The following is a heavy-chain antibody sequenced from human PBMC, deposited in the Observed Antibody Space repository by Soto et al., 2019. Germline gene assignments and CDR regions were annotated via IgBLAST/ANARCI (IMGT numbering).Heavy chain of an antibody. J-gene: IGHJ6*02. D-gene: IGHD6-19*01. CDR3: ARGGIEVAGRAPQVVGARDYYYGMDV. Sequence: SETLSLTCAVYGGSFSGYYWSWIRQPPGKGLEWIGEINHSGSTNYNPSLKSRVNISVDTSKNQFSLKLSSVTAADTAVYYCARGGIEVAGRAPQVVGARDYYYGMDVWGQGNTVT. CDR1: GGSFSGYY. V-gene: IGHV4-34*01. CDR2: INHSGST.